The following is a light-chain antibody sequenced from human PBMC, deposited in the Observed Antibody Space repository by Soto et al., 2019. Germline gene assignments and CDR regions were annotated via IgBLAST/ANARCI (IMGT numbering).Light chain of an antibody. CDR2: GAS. V-gene: IGKV3-20*01. J-gene: IGKJ5*01. Sequence: EIVLTQSPGTLSLSPGERATLSCRASQSVSSSYLAWYQQKPGQAPRLLIYGASSRATGIPDRFSGSGSGTDFTLTSSRLEPEDLAVYYCQQYGSSPRITFGQGTRVEIK. CDR1: QSVSSSY. CDR3: QQYGSSPRIT.